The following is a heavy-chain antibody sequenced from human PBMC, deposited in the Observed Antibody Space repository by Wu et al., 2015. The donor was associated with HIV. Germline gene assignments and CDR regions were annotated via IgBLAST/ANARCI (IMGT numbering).Heavy chain of an antibody. Sequence: QVRLVQSGAEVRKPGASVKVSCKASGYTFTNYDINWVRQATGQGLEWMGWMNPNSGNTGYAQNFQGRVTMTRNTSISTAYMELSSLRSEDTAVYYCARGPFSSSWYGSGWFDPWGQGTLVTVSS. CDR1: GYTFTNYD. J-gene: IGHJ5*02. CDR3: ARGPFSSSWYGSGWFDP. D-gene: IGHD6-13*01. V-gene: IGHV1-8*01. CDR2: MNPNSGNT.